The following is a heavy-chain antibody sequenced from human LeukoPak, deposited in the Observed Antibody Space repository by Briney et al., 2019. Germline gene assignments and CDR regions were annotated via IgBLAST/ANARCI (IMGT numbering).Heavy chain of an antibody. J-gene: IGHJ4*02. CDR1: GGSFSGYY. D-gene: IGHD3-22*01. Sequence: SETLSLTCAVYGGSFSGYYWSWIRQPPGKGLEWIGEINHSGSTNYNPSLKSRVTISVDTSKNQFSLKLSSVTAADTAVYYCARVDDSSGYYLVDWGQGTLVTVSS. CDR2: INHSGST. V-gene: IGHV4-34*01. CDR3: ARVDDSSGYYLVD.